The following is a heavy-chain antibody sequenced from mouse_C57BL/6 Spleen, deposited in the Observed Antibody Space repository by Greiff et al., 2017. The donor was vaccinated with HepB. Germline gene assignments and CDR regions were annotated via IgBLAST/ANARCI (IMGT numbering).Heavy chain of an antibody. J-gene: IGHJ2*01. CDR3: ARRYYGSSFDY. V-gene: IGHV5-12*01. D-gene: IGHD1-1*01. CDR1: GFTFSDYY. CDR2: ISNGGGST. Sequence: EVMLVESGGGLVQPGGSLKLSCAASGFTFSDYYMYWVRQTPEKRLEWVAYISNGGGSTYYPDTVKGRFTISRDNAKNTLYLQMSRLKSEDTAMYYCARRYYGSSFDYWGQGTTLTVSS.